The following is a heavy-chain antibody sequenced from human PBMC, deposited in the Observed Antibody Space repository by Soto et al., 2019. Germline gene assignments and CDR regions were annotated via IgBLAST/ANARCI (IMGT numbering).Heavy chain of an antibody. V-gene: IGHV1-18*04. CDR3: ARSSNYIETNYYRGMDV. CDR1: GYTFTSYG. Sequence: ASVKVSCKASGYTFTSYGINWVRQAPGQGLEWIGWISGYNGNTNYAQKLQGIITMSRDTSTSTAYMELMRPRSDDTSVYCCARSSNYIETNYYRGMDVWGQGSTVTVSS. J-gene: IGHJ6*02. D-gene: IGHD4-4*01. CDR2: ISGYNGNT.